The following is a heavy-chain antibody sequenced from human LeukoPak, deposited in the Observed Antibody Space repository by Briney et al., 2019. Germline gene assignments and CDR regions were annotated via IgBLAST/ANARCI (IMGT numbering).Heavy chain of an antibody. CDR1: GFTFSIYA. Sequence: GGSLRLSCAASGFTFSIYAMHWVRQAPGKGLEWVAVISYDGSNKYYADSVKGRFTISRDNSKNTLYLQMNSLRAEDTAVYYCARDLGPSGYDAFDIWGQGTMVTVSS. CDR3: ARDLGPSGYDAFDI. CDR2: ISYDGSNK. J-gene: IGHJ3*02. V-gene: IGHV3-30*04. D-gene: IGHD3-3*01.